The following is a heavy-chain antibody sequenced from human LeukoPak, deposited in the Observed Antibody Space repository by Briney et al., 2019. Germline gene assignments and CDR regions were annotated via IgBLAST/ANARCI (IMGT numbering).Heavy chain of an antibody. Sequence: SGTLSLTCAVSGGSISSSNWWSWVRQPPGKGLAWIGEIYHSGSTNYNPSLKSRVTISVDKSKNQFSLKLSSVTAADTAVYYCAREATMVRGLSWFDPWGQGTLVTVSS. J-gene: IGHJ5*02. CDR2: IYHSGST. CDR3: AREATMVRGLSWFDP. V-gene: IGHV4-4*02. D-gene: IGHD3-10*01. CDR1: GGSISSSNW.